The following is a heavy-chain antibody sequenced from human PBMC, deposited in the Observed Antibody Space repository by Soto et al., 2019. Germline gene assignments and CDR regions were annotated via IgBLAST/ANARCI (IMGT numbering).Heavy chain of an antibody. CDR1: GFTFSSYG. Sequence: PGGTLRLSCAASGFTFSSYGMHWVRQAPGKGLEWVAVIWYDGSNKYYADSVKGRFTISRDNSKNTLYLQMNSLRAEGTAVYYCARSSYYDSSGYYYPHYYFDYWGQGTLVTVS. V-gene: IGHV3-33*01. CDR3: ARSSYYDSSGYYYPHYYFDY. CDR2: IWYDGSNK. J-gene: IGHJ4*02. D-gene: IGHD3-22*01.